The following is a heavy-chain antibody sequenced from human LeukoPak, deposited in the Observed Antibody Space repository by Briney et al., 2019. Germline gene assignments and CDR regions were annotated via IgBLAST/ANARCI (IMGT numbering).Heavy chain of an antibody. CDR3: ASITGYCSGGSCYVALKSGSNAFDI. J-gene: IGHJ3*02. V-gene: IGHV1-3*01. D-gene: IGHD2-15*01. CDR2: INAGNGNT. Sequence: GASVKVSCKASGYTFTSYAMHWVRQAPGQRLEWMGRINAGNGNTKYSQKFQGRVTITRDTSASTAYMELSSLRSEDTAVYYCASITGYCSGGSCYVALKSGSNAFDIWGQGTMVTVSS. CDR1: GYTFTSYA.